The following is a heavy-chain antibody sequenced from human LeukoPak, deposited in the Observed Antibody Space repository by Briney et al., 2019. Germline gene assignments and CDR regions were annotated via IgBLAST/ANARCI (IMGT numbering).Heavy chain of an antibody. J-gene: IGHJ4*02. V-gene: IGHV3-23*01. CDR2: ISGSGGST. CDR1: GFTFSSYA. D-gene: IGHD3-10*01. Sequence: SGGSLRLSCAASGFTFSSYAMSWVRQAPGKGLEWVSAISGSGGSTYYADSVKGRFTISRDNAKNSLYLQMNSLRAEDTAVYYCARDNPYGSGTDYWGQGTLVTVSS. CDR3: ARDNPYGSGTDY.